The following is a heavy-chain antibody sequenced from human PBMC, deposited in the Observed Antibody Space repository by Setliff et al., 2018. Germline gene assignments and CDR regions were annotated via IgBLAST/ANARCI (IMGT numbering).Heavy chain of an antibody. CDR1: GFTFSSYW. CDR2: IKQDGSEK. CDR3: ARSPYSRRAFDI. V-gene: IGHV3-7*01. D-gene: IGHD5-12*01. Sequence: GGSLRLSCAASGFTFSSYWMSWVRQAPGKGLEWVANIKQDGSEKYYVDSVKGRFTISRDNAKNSLYLQMSSVRSEDTAVYYCARSPYSRRAFDIWGQGTMVTVSS. J-gene: IGHJ3*02.